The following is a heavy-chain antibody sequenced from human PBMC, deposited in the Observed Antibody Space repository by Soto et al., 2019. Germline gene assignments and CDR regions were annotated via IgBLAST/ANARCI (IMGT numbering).Heavy chain of an antibody. Sequence: PSETLSITCTVSGSSTSSYYWSWIRQPPGKGLEWIGYINYSGSTNYNPSLKSRVTISVDTSKNQFSLKLSSVTAADTAVYYCARVEQQLGDPCLDLWGRGTLVTVSS. V-gene: IGHV4-59*12. D-gene: IGHD6-13*01. CDR1: GSSTSSYY. CDR2: INYSGST. CDR3: ARVEQQLGDPCLDL. J-gene: IGHJ2*01.